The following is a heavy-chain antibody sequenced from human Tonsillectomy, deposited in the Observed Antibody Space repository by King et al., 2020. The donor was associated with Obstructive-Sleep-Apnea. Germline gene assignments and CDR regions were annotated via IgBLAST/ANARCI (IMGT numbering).Heavy chain of an antibody. V-gene: IGHV4-39*07. D-gene: IGHD3-22*01. CDR1: GGSISSSSYY. CDR2: IFYSGST. CDR3: ARVAYYYDSGGYYYFDY. J-gene: IGHJ4*02. Sequence: QLQESGPGLVKPSETLSLTCTVSGGSISSSSYYWCWLRQPPGKGLEWIGSIFYSGSTYSNPSLKSRVTISVDTSKNQFSLKPGSVTAADTAVYYCARVAYYYDSGGYYYFDYWGQGTLVTVSS.